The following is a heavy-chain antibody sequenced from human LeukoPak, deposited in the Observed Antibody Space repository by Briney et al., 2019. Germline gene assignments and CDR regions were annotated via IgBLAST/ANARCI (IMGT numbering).Heavy chain of an antibody. D-gene: IGHD3-3*01. J-gene: IGHJ4*02. CDR1: GFTFSSYA. Sequence: GGSLRLSCAASGFTFSSYAMSWVRQAPGKGLEWVSDISGSGGSTYYADSVKGRFTISRDNSKNTLYLQMNSLRAEDTAVYYCAKATYYDFWSGPDYWGQGTLVTVSS. V-gene: IGHV3-23*01. CDR2: ISGSGGST. CDR3: AKATYYDFWSGPDY.